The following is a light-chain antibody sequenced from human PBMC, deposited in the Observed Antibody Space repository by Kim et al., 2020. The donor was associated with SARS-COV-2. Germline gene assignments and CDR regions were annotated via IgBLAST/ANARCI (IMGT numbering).Light chain of an antibody. V-gene: IGLV10-54*04. CDR3: SAWDNNLNTYV. CDR2: RND. Sequence: QAGLTQPPSVSAGLRQTVTLTCTGDKNNVGNQGAAWLQQHQGHPPKLISNRNDDRPSGIPPRFSSSRSGNTASLTITGLQSEDEADYYCSAWDNNLNTYVFGPGTKVTVL. J-gene: IGLJ1*01. CDR1: KNNVGNQG.